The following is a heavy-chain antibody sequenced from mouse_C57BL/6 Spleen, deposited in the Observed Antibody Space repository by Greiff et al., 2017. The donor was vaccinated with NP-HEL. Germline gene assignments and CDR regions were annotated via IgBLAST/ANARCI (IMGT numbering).Heavy chain of an antibody. CDR3: AQETAQATWAY. CDR2: IYPGDGDT. V-gene: IGHV1-82*01. J-gene: IGHJ3*01. CDR1: GYAFSSSW. Sequence: VQLQQSGPELVKPGASVKISCKASGYAFSSSWMNWVKQRPGKGLEWIGRIYPGDGDTNYNGKFKGKATLTADKSSSTAYMQLISLTSQDSAVYFCAQETAQATWAYWGQGTRVTVSA. D-gene: IGHD3-2*02.